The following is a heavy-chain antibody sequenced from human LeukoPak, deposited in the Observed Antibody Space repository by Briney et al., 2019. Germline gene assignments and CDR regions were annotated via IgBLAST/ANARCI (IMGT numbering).Heavy chain of an antibody. CDR2: IYYSGST. V-gene: IGHV4-38-2*02. Sequence: SETLSLTCTVSGYSISSGYYWGWIRQAPGRGLEWIGSIYYSGSTYYNPSLKSRVTISVDTSKNQFSLKLSSVTAADTAVYYCARESGLGRYYYDSSGYSDAFDIWGQGTMVTVSS. D-gene: IGHD3-22*01. J-gene: IGHJ3*02. CDR1: GYSISSGYY. CDR3: ARESGLGRYYYDSSGYSDAFDI.